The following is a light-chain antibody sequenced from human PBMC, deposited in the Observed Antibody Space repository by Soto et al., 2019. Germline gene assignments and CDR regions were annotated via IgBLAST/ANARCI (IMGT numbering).Light chain of an antibody. J-gene: IGKJ2*01. CDR2: DAS. CDR1: QTVSSN. Sequence: EIVMTQSPATLSVSPGERATLSCRASQTVSSNLAWYQQKPGQAPRLLMYDASTRASDIPPRFSGSGSGTEFTLTISSLQSEDFAVYYCQQYNDWPPGDTFGQGTKLQIK. CDR3: QQYNDWPPGDT. V-gene: IGKV3-15*01.